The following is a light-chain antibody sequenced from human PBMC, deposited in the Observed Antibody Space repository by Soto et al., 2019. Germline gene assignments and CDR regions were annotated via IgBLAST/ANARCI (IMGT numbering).Light chain of an antibody. Sequence: EIVLTQSPPTLSVSPGARATLSCRASQSVSSNLAWYQQKPGQAPRLLIYGASSGATGIPDRFSGSGSGTDFTLTISRLEPEDSAVYYCQQYNTSPTWTVGQGTKVDI. CDR3: QQYNTSPTWT. J-gene: IGKJ1*01. CDR1: QSVSSN. V-gene: IGKV3-20*01. CDR2: GAS.